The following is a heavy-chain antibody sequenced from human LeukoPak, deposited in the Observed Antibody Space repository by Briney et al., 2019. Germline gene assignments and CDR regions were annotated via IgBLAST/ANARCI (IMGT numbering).Heavy chain of an antibody. CDR3: AKSYGSGIYYYYMDV. CDR2: IRYDGSNK. CDR1: GFTFSRYW. D-gene: IGHD3-10*01. Sequence: KPGGSLRLSCAASGFTFSRYWMTWVRQAPGKGLEWVAFIRYDGSNKYYADSVKGRFTISRDNSKNTLYLQMNSLRAEDTAVYYCAKSYGSGIYYYYMDVWGKGTTVTVSS. J-gene: IGHJ6*03. V-gene: IGHV3-30*02.